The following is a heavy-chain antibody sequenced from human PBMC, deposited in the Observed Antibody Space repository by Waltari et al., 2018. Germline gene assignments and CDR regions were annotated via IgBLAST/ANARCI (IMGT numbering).Heavy chain of an antibody. J-gene: IGHJ4*02. D-gene: IGHD2-15*01. Sequence: EVQLLESGGGLVQPGGSLRLSCAASGFTFSSYAMSWVRQAPGKGLEWVSALRTCGSTYYADSVKGRFTISRDNAKNTLYLQMNSLRAEDTAVYYCANELCSGGSCCSGYWGQGTLVTVSS. CDR2: LRTCGST. CDR3: ANELCSGGSCCSGY. CDR1: GFTFSSYA. V-gene: IGHV3-23*01.